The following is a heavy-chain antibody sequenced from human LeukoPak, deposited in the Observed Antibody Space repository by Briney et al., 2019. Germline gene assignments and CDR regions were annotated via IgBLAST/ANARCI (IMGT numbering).Heavy chain of an antibody. J-gene: IGHJ6*04. CDR3: ASNAKYYYGSGSRYYYYGMDV. CDR2: INHSGST. CDR1: GGSFSGYY. Sequence: PSETLSLTCAVYGGSFSGYYWSWIRQPPGKGLEWIGEINHSGSTNYNPSLKSRVTISVDTSENQFSLKLSSVTAADTAVYYCASNAKYYYGSGSRYYYYGMDVWGKGTTVTVSS. D-gene: IGHD3-10*01. V-gene: IGHV4-34*01.